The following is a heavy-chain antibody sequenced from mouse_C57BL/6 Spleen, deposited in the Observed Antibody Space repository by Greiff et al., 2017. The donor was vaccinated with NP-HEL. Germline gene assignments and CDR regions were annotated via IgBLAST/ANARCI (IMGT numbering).Heavy chain of an antibody. Sequence: VQLQQSGAELVKPGASVKLSCKASGYTFTEYTIHWVKQRSGQGLEWIGWFYPGSGSIKYNEKFKDKATLTADKSSSTVYMELSRLTSEDSAVYFCARHEGRYDSNHYWYFDVWGTGTTVTVSS. CDR1: GYTFTEYT. V-gene: IGHV1-62-2*01. CDR2: FYPGSGSI. D-gene: IGHD2-5*01. CDR3: ARHEGRYDSNHYWYFDV. J-gene: IGHJ1*03.